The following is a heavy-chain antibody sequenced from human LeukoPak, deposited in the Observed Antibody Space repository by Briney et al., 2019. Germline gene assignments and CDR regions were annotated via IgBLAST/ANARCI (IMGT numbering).Heavy chain of an antibody. D-gene: IGHD2-21*01. J-gene: IGHJ4*02. CDR2: ISYGGGT. CDR1: GGSISSNSNY. V-gene: IGHV4-39*01. CDR3: ARQALWFFDH. Sequence: KPSETLSLTCTVSGGSISSNSNYWAWIRQPPGRGLEWIGSISYGGGTYYSPSLESRVTISVDTSKNQFSPRLSSVTAADTAVYYCARQALWFFDHWGQGTLVTVSS.